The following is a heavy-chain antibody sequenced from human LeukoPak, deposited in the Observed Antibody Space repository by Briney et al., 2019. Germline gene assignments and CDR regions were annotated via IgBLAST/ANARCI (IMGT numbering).Heavy chain of an antibody. CDR3: ARDKGDYYYDSSGYEYD. Sequence: GASVKVSCKASGGTFSSYAISWVRQAPGQGLEWMGRIIPILGIANYAQKFQGRVTITADKSTSTAYMELSSLRSEDTAVYYCARDKGDYYYDSSGYEYDWGQGTLVTVSS. D-gene: IGHD3-22*01. CDR2: IIPILGIA. V-gene: IGHV1-69*04. CDR1: GGTFSSYA. J-gene: IGHJ4*02.